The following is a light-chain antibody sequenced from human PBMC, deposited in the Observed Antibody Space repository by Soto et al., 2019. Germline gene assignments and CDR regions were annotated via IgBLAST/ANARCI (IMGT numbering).Light chain of an antibody. V-gene: IGKV3-20*01. J-gene: IGKJ4*01. CDR1: QSFRTNY. Sequence: EIVVTQSPGTLSLSPGERATLSCRASQSFRTNYLAGYQQRPGQAPTPLIYGVCSRASGIPDRFSGSVSGTAVPFAISRLGPEDSAVYYCQQDDRIPGFTFGGGTKVEI. CDR3: QQDDRIPGFT. CDR2: GVC.